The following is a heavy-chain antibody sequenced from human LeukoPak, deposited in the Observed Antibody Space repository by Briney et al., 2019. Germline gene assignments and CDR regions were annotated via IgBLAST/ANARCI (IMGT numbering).Heavy chain of an antibody. J-gene: IGHJ4*02. CDR3: ARFKRAGSCRFDY. CDR1: GFTFSSYW. V-gene: IGHV3-7*01. CDR2: IKQDGSEK. D-gene: IGHD2-2*01. Sequence: GGSLRLSCAASGFTFSSYWMSWVRQAPGKGLEWEANIKQDGSEKYYVDSVKGRFTISRDNAKNSLYLQMNSLRAEDTAVYYCARFKRAGSCRFDYWGQGTLVTISS.